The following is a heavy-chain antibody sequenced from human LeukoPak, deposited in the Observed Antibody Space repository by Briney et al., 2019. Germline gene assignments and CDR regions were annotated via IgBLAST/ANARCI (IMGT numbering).Heavy chain of an antibody. V-gene: IGHV3-9*01. CDR1: GFTFDDYA. J-gene: IGHJ3*02. CDR2: ISWNSGSI. D-gene: IGHD6-13*01. Sequence: GGSLRLSCAASGFTFDDYAMHWLRQAPGKGLEWVSGISWNSGSIGYADSVKGRSTISRDNAKNSLYLQMNSLRAEDTALYYCASIAAAGNHVALTFDIWRQGTMVTVSS. CDR3: ASIAAAGNHVALTFDI.